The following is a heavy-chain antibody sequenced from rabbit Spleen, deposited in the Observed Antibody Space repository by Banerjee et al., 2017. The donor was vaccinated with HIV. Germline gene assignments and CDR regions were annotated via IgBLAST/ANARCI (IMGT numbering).Heavy chain of an antibody. CDR3: ATNAAVISYLAL. CDR2: IDIGSSGFT. Sequence: QSLEESGGDLVKPGGTLTLTCTASGFSFSSSDYMCWVRQAPGKGLEWIACIDIGSSGFTYFASWAKGRFTISKTSSTTVTLQMTNLTAADTATYFCATNAAVISYLALWGQGTLVTVS. V-gene: IGHV1S40*01. CDR1: GFSFSSSDY. J-gene: IGHJ6*01. D-gene: IGHD8-1*01.